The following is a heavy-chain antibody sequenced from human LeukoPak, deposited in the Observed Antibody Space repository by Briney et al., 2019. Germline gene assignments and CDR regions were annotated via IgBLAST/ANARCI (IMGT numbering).Heavy chain of an antibody. D-gene: IGHD5-18*01. CDR2: ISSSSSYI. CDR1: GFTFSSYS. Sequence: GGPLRLSCAASGFTFSSYSMNWVRQAPGKGLEWVSSISSSSSYIYYADSVKGRFTISRDNAKNSLYLQMNSLRAEDTAVYYCASLGEGIQLWPWLDLWGRGTLVTVSS. J-gene: IGHJ2*01. CDR3: ASLGEGIQLWPWLDL. V-gene: IGHV3-21*01.